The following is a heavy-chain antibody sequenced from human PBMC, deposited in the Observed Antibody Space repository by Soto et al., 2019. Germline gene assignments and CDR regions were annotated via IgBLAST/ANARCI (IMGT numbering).Heavy chain of an antibody. CDR2: IWYDGSNK. J-gene: IGHJ4*02. CDR3: ARAQRDFGELFYFDY. D-gene: IGHD3-10*01. CDR1: GFTFSSYG. V-gene: IGHV3-33*01. Sequence: PGGSLRLSCAASGFTFSSYGMHWVRQAPGKGLEWVAVIWYDGSNKYYADSVKGRFTISRDNSKNTLCLQMNSLRAEDTAVYYCARAQRDFGELFYFDYWGQGTLVTVSS.